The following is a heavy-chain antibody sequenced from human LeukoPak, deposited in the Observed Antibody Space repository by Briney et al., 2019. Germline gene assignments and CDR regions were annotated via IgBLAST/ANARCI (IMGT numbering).Heavy chain of an antibody. Sequence: RPGGCLRLSCAASGFTFDVYSMSWVRQAPRKGLGWVSGIYLDGGGTGYEDSLKGGFTISRDNAKNSLYLQMNSLRAEDTTLYCCARAADSASSRIDYWGQGTLVTVSS. D-gene: IGHD6-13*01. CDR3: ARAADSASSRIDY. CDR2: IYLDGGGT. CDR1: GFTFDVYS. V-gene: IGHV3-20*04. J-gene: IGHJ4*02.